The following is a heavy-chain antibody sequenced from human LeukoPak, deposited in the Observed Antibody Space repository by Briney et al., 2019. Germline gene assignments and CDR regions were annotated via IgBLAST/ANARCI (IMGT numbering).Heavy chain of an antibody. CDR3: ARVIAAAGTAPHWFDP. V-gene: IGHV1-69*05. CDR1: GYTFTSYG. J-gene: IGHJ5*02. Sequence: SVKVSCKASGYTFTSYGISWVRQAPGQGLEWMGGIIPIFGTANYAQKFQGRVTITTDESTSTAYMELSSLRSEDTAVYYCARVIAAAGTAPHWFDPWGQGTLVTVSS. D-gene: IGHD6-13*01. CDR2: IIPIFGTA.